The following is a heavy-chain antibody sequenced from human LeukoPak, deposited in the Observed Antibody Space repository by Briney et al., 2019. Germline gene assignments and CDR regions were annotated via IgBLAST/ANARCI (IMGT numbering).Heavy chain of an antibody. CDR2: IIPILGIA. CDR3: ASSSEGSSGYYYVLDY. CDR1: GGTFSSYT. J-gene: IGHJ4*02. V-gene: IGHV1-69*02. D-gene: IGHD3-22*01. Sequence: SVKVSCKASGGTFSSYTISWVRQAPGQGLEWMGRIIPILGIANYAQKFQGRVTITADKSTSTAYMELCSLRSEDTAVYYCASSSEGSSGYYYVLDYWGQGTLVTVSS.